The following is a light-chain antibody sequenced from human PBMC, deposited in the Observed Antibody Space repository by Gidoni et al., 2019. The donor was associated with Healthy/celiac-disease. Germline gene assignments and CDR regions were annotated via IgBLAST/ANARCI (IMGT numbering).Light chain of an antibody. J-gene: IGLJ2*01. CDR1: SATIGAGYD. CDR2: GNS. Sequence: QSVLPQPPSVSGAPGQRVTISCTGSSATIGAGYDVHWSQQLPGTAPKLLIYGNSKRPSGVPDRFSGSKSGTSASRAITGLQAEDEADYYGQSYDSSLSGPVVFGGGTKLTV. V-gene: IGLV1-40*01. CDR3: QSYDSSLSGPVV.